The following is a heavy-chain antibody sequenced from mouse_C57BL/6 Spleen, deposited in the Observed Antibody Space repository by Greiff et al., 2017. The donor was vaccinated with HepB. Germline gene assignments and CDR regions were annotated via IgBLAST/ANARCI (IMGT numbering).Heavy chain of an antibody. D-gene: IGHD1-1*01. V-gene: IGHV5-4*01. CDR3: ARDRTTVVNNYFDV. Sequence: EVQVVESGGGLVKPGGSLKLSCAASGFTFSSYAMSWVRQTPEKRLEWVATISDGGSYTYYPDNVKGRFTISRNNAKNNLYLHMSHLKSEDTAMYYCARDRTTVVNNYFDVWGTGTTVTVSS. CDR2: ISDGGSYT. CDR1: GFTFSSYA. J-gene: IGHJ1*03.